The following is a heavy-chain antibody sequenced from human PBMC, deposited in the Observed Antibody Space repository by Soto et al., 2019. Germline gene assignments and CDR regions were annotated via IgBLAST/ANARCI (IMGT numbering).Heavy chain of an antibody. CDR3: AKASIYPIGVVPAAHYYYGMDV. J-gene: IGHJ6*02. CDR2: ISYDGSNK. V-gene: IGHV3-30*18. CDR1: GFTFSSYG. Sequence: GGSLRLSCAASGFTFSSYGMHWVRQAPGKGLEWVAVISYDGSNKYYADSVKGRFTISRDNSKNTLYLQMNSLRAEDTAVYYCAKASIYPIGVVPAAHYYYGMDVWGQGTTVTVSS. D-gene: IGHD2-2*01.